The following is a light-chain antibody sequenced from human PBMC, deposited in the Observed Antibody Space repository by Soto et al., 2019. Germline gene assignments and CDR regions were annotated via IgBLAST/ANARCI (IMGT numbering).Light chain of an antibody. CDR1: SSDVGSYDR. J-gene: IGLJ3*02. CDR2: EVN. CDR3: CSSIGGPNWV. Sequence: QSALTQPASVSGSPGQSIAISCTGTSSDVGSYDRVSWYQQHTGKDPTLMIYEVNKRPSGVSNRFSGSKSGNTASLTISGLQAEDEADYYCCSSIGGPNWVFGGGTKLTVL. V-gene: IGLV2-23*02.